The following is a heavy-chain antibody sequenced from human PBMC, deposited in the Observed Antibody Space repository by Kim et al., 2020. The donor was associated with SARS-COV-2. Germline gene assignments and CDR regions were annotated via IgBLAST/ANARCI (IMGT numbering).Heavy chain of an antibody. CDR3: AIYSSGGIFYFDY. Sequence: SVKVSCKASGGTFSSYAISWVRQAPVQGLEWMGGIIPIFGTANYAQKFQGRVTITADESTSTAYMELSSLRSEDTAVYYCAIYSSGGIFYFDYWGQGTLVTVSS. CDR2: IIPIFGTA. J-gene: IGHJ4*02. V-gene: IGHV1-69*13. CDR1: GGTFSSYA. D-gene: IGHD6-19*01.